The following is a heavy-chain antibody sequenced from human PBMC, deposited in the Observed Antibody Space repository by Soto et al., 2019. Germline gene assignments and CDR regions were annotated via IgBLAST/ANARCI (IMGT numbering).Heavy chain of an antibody. D-gene: IGHD6-19*01. CDR2: IYYSGST. J-gene: IGHJ4*02. CDR3: ASSNSGYKSGLDFDY. Sequence: QVQLQESGPGLVKPSQTLSLSCTVSGGSISSINYYWSWIRQPPGKGLEWIGYIYYSGSTYYNPSLKSRVSISVDTSKNQFSLKLTSVTAADTAVYYCASSNSGYKSGLDFDYWGQGTLVPVSS. V-gene: IGHV4-30-4*01. CDR1: GGSISSINYY.